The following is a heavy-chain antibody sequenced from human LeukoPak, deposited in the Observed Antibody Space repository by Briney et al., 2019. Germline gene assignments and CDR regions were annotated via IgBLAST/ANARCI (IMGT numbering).Heavy chain of an antibody. D-gene: IGHD2-8*02. CDR2: MNTYTGDA. V-gene: IGHV1-18*01. Sequence: ASVKVSCKTSGYIFTSYGISWVRQAPGQGLEWMGWMNTYTGDAKYAQSFQGRVRMTTDTSTNTAYMELRSLRPDDTAVYYCAREWCSDTNCYKVGFDHWGQGTLGTISS. CDR1: GYIFTSYG. CDR3: AREWCSDTNCYKVGFDH. J-gene: IGHJ4*02.